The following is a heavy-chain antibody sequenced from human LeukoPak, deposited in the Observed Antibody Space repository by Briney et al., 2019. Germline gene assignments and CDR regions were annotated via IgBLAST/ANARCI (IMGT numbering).Heavy chain of an antibody. CDR3: AKPRGSRGYSYGYVDY. Sequence: GGSLGLSCAASGFTFSSYGMHWVRQAPGKGLEWVAVIWYDGSNKYYADSVKGRFTISRDNSKNTLYLQMNSLRAEDTAVYYCAKPRGSRGYSYGYVDYWGQGTLVTVSS. V-gene: IGHV3-33*06. CDR2: IWYDGSNK. J-gene: IGHJ4*02. D-gene: IGHD5-18*01. CDR1: GFTFSSYG.